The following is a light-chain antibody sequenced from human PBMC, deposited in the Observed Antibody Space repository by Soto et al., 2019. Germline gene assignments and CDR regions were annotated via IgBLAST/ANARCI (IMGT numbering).Light chain of an antibody. Sequence: ETVLTQSPATLSLSPGERATLSCRASPSVSSYLAWYQQKAGQAPRLLIYDTSNRATGIPARFSGSGSGTDFTLTISSLEPEDFAVYSCQQRSNWPWTFGQGTKVEIK. CDR3: QQRSNWPWT. J-gene: IGKJ1*01. CDR1: PSVSSY. V-gene: IGKV3-11*01. CDR2: DTS.